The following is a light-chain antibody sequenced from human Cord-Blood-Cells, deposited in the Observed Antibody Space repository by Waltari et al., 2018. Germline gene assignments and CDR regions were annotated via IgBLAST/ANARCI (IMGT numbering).Light chain of an antibody. CDR2: DVS. J-gene: IGLJ3*02. CDR1: SSDVGGYNY. CDR3: SSYTSSSTWV. V-gene: IGLV2-14*01. Sequence: QSALTQPASVSGSPGQSLTISRTGTSSDVGGYNYVSWYQQHPGKAPKLIIYDVSNRPSGVSNRFSGSKSGNTASLTISGLQAEDEADYYCSSYTSSSTWVFGGGTKLTVL.